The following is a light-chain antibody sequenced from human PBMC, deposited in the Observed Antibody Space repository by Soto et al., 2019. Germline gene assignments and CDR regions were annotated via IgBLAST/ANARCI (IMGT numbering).Light chain of an antibody. V-gene: IGKV3-11*01. CDR3: QQRGNWPPVLT. CDR1: QSVSSY. J-gene: IGKJ4*01. Sequence: EIVLTQSPATLSLSPGERATLSCRASQSVSSYLAWYQQKPGQAPRLLIYDASNRATGIPARFSGSGSGTDFTLTISSLEPEDFAVYYCQQRGNWPPVLTFGGGTKVEIK. CDR2: DAS.